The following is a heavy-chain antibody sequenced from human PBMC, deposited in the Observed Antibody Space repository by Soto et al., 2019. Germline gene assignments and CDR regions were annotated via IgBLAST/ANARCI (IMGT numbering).Heavy chain of an antibody. CDR1: GFTFSSYA. V-gene: IGHV3-23*01. Sequence: EVPLLESGGGLVQPGGSLRLSCAASGFTFSSYAMSWVRQAPGKGLEWVSVISGSGGSTYYADSVKGRFTISRDNSKNTLYLQMNSLRAEDTAVYYCSRRTSGWYFEYWGQGTLVTVSS. J-gene: IGHJ4*02. D-gene: IGHD6-19*01. CDR3: SRRTSGWYFEY. CDR2: ISGSGGST.